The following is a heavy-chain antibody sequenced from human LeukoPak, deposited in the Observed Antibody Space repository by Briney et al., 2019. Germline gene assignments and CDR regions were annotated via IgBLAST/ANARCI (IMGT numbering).Heavy chain of an antibody. CDR2: ISSSSSYI. CDR3: ARTSSGDYDFWSGYWQTALSSYYFDY. J-gene: IGHJ4*02. CDR1: GFTFSSYS. D-gene: IGHD3-3*01. Sequence: AGGSLRLSCAASGFTFSSYSMNWVRQAPGKGLEWVSSISSSSSYIYYADSVKGRFTISRDNAKNSLYLQMNSLRAEDTAVYYCARTSSGDYDFWSGYWQTALSSYYFDYWGQGTLVTVSS. V-gene: IGHV3-21*01.